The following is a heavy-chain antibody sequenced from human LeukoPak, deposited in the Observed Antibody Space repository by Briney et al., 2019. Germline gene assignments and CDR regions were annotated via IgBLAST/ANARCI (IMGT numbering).Heavy chain of an antibody. Sequence: GESLKISCKGGGYTFTNYWIVWVRQMPGKGLEWMGVIYYDDSETQYSPSFQGQVTISADKSISTAYLQWSSLKASDTAMYYCARRVSLAAAVISWGQGTLVTVSS. J-gene: IGHJ4*02. V-gene: IGHV5-51*01. CDR3: ARRVSLAAAVIS. CDR1: GYTFTNYW. D-gene: IGHD6-13*01. CDR2: IYYDDSET.